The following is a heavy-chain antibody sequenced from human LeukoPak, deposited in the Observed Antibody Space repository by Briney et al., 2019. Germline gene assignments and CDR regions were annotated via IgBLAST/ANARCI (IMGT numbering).Heavy chain of an antibody. V-gene: IGHV3-23*01. CDR1: GFTFGSYG. J-gene: IGHJ4*02. D-gene: IGHD3-22*01. CDR2: ISPSGDRT. Sequence: GGSLRLSCAASGFTFGSYGMSWVRQAPGKGLEWVSFISPSGDRTSNADSVEGRFTISRDNPRDTLYLQMNSLRDEDTAGYYCAIMHGYYDGSGYWVQWGQGTLVTVFS. CDR3: AIMHGYYDGSGYWVQ.